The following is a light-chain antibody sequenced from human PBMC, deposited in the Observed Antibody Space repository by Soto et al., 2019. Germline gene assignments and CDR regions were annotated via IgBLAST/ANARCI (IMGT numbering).Light chain of an antibody. CDR2: EVS. Sequence: QSALTQPASVSGSPGQSITISCTGTSSDVGNYNLVSWYQQHPGKAPKPMIFEVSNRPSGVSNRFSGSKSGNTASLTISGLQAEDEADYYCISYTTSSTSYVFGTGTKVTVL. CDR3: ISYTTSSTSYV. J-gene: IGLJ1*01. V-gene: IGLV2-14*02. CDR1: SSDVGNYNL.